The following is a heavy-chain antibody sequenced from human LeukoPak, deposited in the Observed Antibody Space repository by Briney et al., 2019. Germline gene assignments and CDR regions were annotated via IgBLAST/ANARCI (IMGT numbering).Heavy chain of an antibody. J-gene: IGHJ6*02. CDR1: GFTFSDYY. D-gene: IGHD2-2*01. CDR2: ISSSGSTI. CDR3: ARAVVPAAIYYYYGMDV. Sequence: PGGSLRLSCAASGFTFSDYYMSWIRQAPGKGLEWVSYISSSGSTIYYADSVKGRFTISRDNAKNSLYLQMNSLRAEDTAVYYCARAVVPAAIYYYYGMDVWGQGTTVTVSS. V-gene: IGHV3-11*01.